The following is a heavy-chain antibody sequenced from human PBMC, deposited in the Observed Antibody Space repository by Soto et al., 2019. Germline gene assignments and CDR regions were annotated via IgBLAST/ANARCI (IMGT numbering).Heavy chain of an antibody. CDR2: ISYDGSNK. V-gene: IGHV3-30*18. D-gene: IGHD2-15*01. J-gene: IGHJ6*02. CDR3: AKGLRLGYCSGGSCYRGYYYGMDV. CDR1: GFTFSSYG. Sequence: GGSLRLSCAASGFTFSSYGMHWVRQAPGKGLEWVAVISYDGSNKYYADSVKGRFTISRDNSKNTLYLQMNSLRAEDTAVYYCAKGLRLGYCSGGSCYRGYYYGMDVWGQGTTVTVSS.